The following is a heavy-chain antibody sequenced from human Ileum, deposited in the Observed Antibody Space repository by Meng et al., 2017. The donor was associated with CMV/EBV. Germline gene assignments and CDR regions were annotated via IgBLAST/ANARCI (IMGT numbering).Heavy chain of an antibody. Sequence: GGSLRLSCAASGFTFSTYGMHWVRQVSGKGLEWVAFIREDGSRKFYAASVKGRFTISRDNSKNTLYVQMNSLRDEDTAVYYCATEYSSSPGVVLGDAFHIWGQGTVVTVS. J-gene: IGHJ3*02. D-gene: IGHD6-6*01. CDR1: GFTFSTYG. CDR3: ATEYSSSPGVVLGDAFHI. V-gene: IGHV3-30*02. CDR2: IREDGSRK.